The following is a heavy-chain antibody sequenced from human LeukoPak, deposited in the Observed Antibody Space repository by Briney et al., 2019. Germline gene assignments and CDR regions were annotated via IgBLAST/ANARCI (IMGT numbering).Heavy chain of an antibody. CDR2: IYHSGST. D-gene: IGHD5-18*01. CDR3: ARHGIQLWYQFDY. CDR1: GYSISSGYY. V-gene: IGHV4-38-2*01. Sequence: SETLSLTCAVSGYSISSGYYWGWIRQPPGQGLEWIGSIYHSGSTYYNPSLKSRVSISGDTSKNQFSLRLSSVTAADPAVYYCARHGIQLWYQFDYWGQGTLVTVSS. J-gene: IGHJ4*02.